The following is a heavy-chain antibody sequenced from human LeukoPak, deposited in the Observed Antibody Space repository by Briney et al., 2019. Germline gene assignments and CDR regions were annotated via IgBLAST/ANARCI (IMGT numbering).Heavy chain of an antibody. Sequence: PGGSLRLSCAASGFTFNSYDIAWVRQAPGKGLECVSGISASGANTFYADSVKGRFTVSRDNSKNRLFLQINSLRGEDTAIYYCAKDATRSSGWFYFDYWGQGNLVTVSS. J-gene: IGHJ4*02. CDR1: GFTFNSYD. CDR3: AKDATRSSGWFYFDY. V-gene: IGHV3-23*01. D-gene: IGHD6-19*01. CDR2: ISASGANT.